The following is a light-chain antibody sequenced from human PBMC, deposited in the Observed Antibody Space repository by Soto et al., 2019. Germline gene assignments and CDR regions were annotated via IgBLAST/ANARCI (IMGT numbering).Light chain of an antibody. CDR2: AAS. CDR3: QQSYSTPPT. Sequence: DIQMTQSPSSLSASVGDRVTITCRASQSISSYLNWYQQKPGKAPKLLIYAASSLQSGVPSRFRGSGSGTAFTLTISSLQPEDFATYYCQQSYSTPPTFGKGTKVEIK. J-gene: IGKJ1*01. CDR1: QSISSY. V-gene: IGKV1-39*01.